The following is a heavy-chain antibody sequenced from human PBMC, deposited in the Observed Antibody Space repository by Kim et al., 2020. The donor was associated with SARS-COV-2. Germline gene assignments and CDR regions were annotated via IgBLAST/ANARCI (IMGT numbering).Heavy chain of an antibody. J-gene: IGHJ4*02. CDR3: AAPSTIVGEDFDY. D-gene: IGHD1-26*01. CDR2: IVVGSGNT. V-gene: IGHV1-58*01. Sequence: SVKVSCKASGFTFTSSAVQWVRQARGQRLEWIGWIVVGSGNTNYAQKFQERVTITRDMSTSTAYMELSSLRSEDTAVYYCAAPSTIVGEDFDYWGQGTLVTVSS. CDR1: GFTFTSSA.